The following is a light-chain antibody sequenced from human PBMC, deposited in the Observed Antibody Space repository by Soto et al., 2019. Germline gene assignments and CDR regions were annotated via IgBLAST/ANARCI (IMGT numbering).Light chain of an antibody. CDR1: SSDIGRYNY. CDR2: DVS. CDR3: DSYTTSSTYV. V-gene: IGLV2-14*01. Sequence: QSALTQPASVSGSPGQSITISCTGTSSDIGRYNYVSWYQQHPGKAPQLVIYDVSNRPSGVSNRFSGSKSGNTASLTISGLQAEDEADYYCDSYTTSSTYVFGPGTKLTVL. J-gene: IGLJ1*01.